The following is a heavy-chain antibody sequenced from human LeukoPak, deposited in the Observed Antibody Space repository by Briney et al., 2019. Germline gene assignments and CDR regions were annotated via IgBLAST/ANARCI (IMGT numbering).Heavy chain of an antibody. CDR3: APWPKGYCSGGSCYTDY. V-gene: IGHV4-30-4*01. CDR2: IYYSGST. D-gene: IGHD2-15*01. J-gene: IGHJ4*02. CDR1: GGSISSGDSY. Sequence: SETLSLTCTVSGGSISSGDSYWTWIRQPPGKGLEWIGNIYYSGSTDHNPSLKSRVIISVDTSKNQFSLKLSSVTAADTALYYCAPWPKGYCSGGSCYTDYWGQGTLVTVSS.